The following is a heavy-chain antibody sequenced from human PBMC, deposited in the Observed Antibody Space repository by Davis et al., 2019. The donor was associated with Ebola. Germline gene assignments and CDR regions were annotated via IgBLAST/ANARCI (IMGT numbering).Heavy chain of an antibody. CDR1: GFTFSSHG. D-gene: IGHD3-16*02. J-gene: IGHJ3*02. CDR3: ARDRAEYDYLWGNYRFDTFDI. Sequence: PGGSLRLSCEASGFTFSSHGMHWVRQAPGKGLEWVAVIWYDGSNKYYADSVKGRFTFSRDNSKNMLYLQMNSLRAEDTAVYYCARDRAEYDYLWGNYRFDTFDIWGQGTMVTVSS. V-gene: IGHV3-33*01. CDR2: IWYDGSNK.